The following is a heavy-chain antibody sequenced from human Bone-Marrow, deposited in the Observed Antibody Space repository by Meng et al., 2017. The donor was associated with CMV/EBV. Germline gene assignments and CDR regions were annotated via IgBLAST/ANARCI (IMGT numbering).Heavy chain of an antibody. Sequence: ASVKVSCKASGYTFTDYDMHWVRQAPGQGLEWMGWINPNSGGTNYAQNFQGRVTMTRDTSISAAYMELSRLRSDDTAVYYCAREPLPNISTFGGFDYWGQGTLVTVSS. D-gene: IGHD3-3*01. J-gene: IGHJ4*02. CDR3: AREPLPNISTFGGFDY. V-gene: IGHV1-2*02. CDR1: GYTFTDYD. CDR2: INPNSGGT.